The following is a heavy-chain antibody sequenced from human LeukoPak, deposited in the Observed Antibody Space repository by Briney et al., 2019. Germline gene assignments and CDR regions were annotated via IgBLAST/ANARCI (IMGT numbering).Heavy chain of an antibody. Sequence: GGSLRLSCAASVFTFSSYCMHWVRQAPCKGLEWVAVISDDGSNKYYVDSVKGRFTISRDNSKNTLYLQMNSLRAEDTAVFYCASSPTYCSSTSCYINYWGQGALVTVSS. D-gene: IGHD2-2*02. V-gene: IGHV3-30*03. CDR3: ASSPTYCSSTSCYINY. J-gene: IGHJ4*02. CDR1: VFTFSSYC. CDR2: ISDDGSNK.